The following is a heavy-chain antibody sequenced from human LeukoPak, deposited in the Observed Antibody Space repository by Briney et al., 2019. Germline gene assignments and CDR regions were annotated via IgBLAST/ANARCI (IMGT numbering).Heavy chain of an antibody. Sequence: GGSLRLSCAASGFTFSSYAMNWVRQAPGKGLEWVSAITGGGNDTYYADSVKGRFTISRDNSKNTLYLQMNSLRADDTAVYYCAKAGSHSYLGYWGQGTLVTVSS. CDR2: ITGGGNDT. CDR3: AKAGSHSYLGY. CDR1: GFTFSSYA. J-gene: IGHJ4*02. D-gene: IGHD2-15*01. V-gene: IGHV3-23*01.